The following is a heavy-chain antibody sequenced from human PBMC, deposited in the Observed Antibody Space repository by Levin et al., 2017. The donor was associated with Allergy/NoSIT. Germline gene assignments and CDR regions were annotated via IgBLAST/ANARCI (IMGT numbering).Heavy chain of an antibody. Sequence: GASVKVSCKVSGYTLTELSMHWVRQAPGKGLEWMGGFDPEDGETIYAQKFQGRVTMTEDTSTDTAYMELSSLRSEDTAVYYCATGYGSGSYLSSFGPWGQGTLVTVSS. V-gene: IGHV1-24*01. CDR3: ATGYGSGSYLSSFGP. D-gene: IGHD3-10*01. CDR1: GYTLTELS. J-gene: IGHJ5*02. CDR2: FDPEDGET.